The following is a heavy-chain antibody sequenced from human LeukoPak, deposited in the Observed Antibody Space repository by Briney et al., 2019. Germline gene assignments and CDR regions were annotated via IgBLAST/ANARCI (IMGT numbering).Heavy chain of an antibody. J-gene: IGHJ4*02. CDR2: IYTSGST. D-gene: IGHD2-15*01. CDR3: ASLDCSGGSCYSPH. V-gene: IGHV4-4*07. Sequence: IYTSGSTNYNPSLKSRVTMSVDTSKNQFSLKLSSVTAADTAVYYCASLDCSGGSCYSPHWGQGTLVTVSS.